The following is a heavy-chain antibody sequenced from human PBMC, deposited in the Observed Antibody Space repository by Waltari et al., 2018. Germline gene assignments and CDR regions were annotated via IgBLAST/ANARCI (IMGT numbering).Heavy chain of an antibody. Sequence: EVVLVESGGGLIQPGGSLRLSCAASDFSVSSNYMSWVRQAPGKGLVWASILHSDSTTYDADSVKGRFTISRDMSKNTLYLQMNSLRADDTAVYYCARTYGGNSPGAFDVWGQGTMVTISS. D-gene: IGHD4-17*01. V-gene: IGHV3-53*01. J-gene: IGHJ3*01. CDR3: ARTYGGNSPGAFDV. CDR2: LHSDSTT. CDR1: DFSVSSNY.